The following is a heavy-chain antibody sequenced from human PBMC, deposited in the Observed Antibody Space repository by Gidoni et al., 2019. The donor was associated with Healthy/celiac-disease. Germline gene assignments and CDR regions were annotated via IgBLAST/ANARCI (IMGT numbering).Heavy chain of an antibody. CDR3: ARDLGDQWFGEFSNWFDP. CDR1: GGTFSSYA. V-gene: IGHV1-69*01. CDR2: IIPIFGTA. J-gene: IGHJ5*02. D-gene: IGHD3-10*01. Sequence: QVQLVQSGAEVKKPGSSVKVSCKASGGTFSSYAISWVRQAPGQGLEWMGGIIPIFGTANYAPKFQGRVTITADESTSTAYLELSSLRSEDTAVYYCARDLGDQWFGEFSNWFDPWGQGTLVTVSS.